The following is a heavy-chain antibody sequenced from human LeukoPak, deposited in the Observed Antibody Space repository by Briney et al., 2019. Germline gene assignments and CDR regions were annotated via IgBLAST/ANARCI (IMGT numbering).Heavy chain of an antibody. CDR1: GFSLSTSGMC. CDR3: AHSLGVGLFDY. J-gene: IGHJ4*02. Sequence: SGPALVKPTQTLTLTCTFSGFSLSTSGMCVSWIRQPPGKALEWLALIYWNDDKRYSPSLKSRLTITKDTSKNQVVLTMTNMDPVDTATYYCAHSLGVGLFDYWGQGTLVTVSS. CDR2: IYWNDDK. D-gene: IGHD3-3*01. V-gene: IGHV2-5*08.